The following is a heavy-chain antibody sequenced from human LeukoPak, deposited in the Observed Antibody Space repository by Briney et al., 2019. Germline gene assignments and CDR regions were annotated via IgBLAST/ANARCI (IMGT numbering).Heavy chain of an antibody. D-gene: IGHD3-9*01. CDR3: ARSVLRYFDTGADY. J-gene: IGHJ4*02. V-gene: IGHV3-7*01. CDR1: GFTLSSYW. Sequence: GGSLRLSCGASGFTLSSYWMSWVRQAPGKGREGVANIKQDGSEKYYVDSVKGRFTSSRDNAKNSLYLQMNSLRAEDTAVHYCARSVLRYFDTGADYWGQGTLVTGSS. CDR2: IKQDGSEK.